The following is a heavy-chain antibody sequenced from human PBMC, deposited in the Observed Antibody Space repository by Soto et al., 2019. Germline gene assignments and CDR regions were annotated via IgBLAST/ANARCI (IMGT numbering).Heavy chain of an antibody. V-gene: IGHV3-23*01. CDR3: AKDMKAGVAGIFEF. CDR2: ITGSGRST. Sequence: GGSLRLSCAASGFTFSSYAMSWVRQAPGKGLEWVATITGSGRSTYYADSVKGRFNIPRDNSKNTLYLQINSLRGEDTAVNYCAKDMKAGVAGIFEFWGQGTMVT. J-gene: IGHJ3*01. CDR1: GFTFSSYA. D-gene: IGHD6-19*01.